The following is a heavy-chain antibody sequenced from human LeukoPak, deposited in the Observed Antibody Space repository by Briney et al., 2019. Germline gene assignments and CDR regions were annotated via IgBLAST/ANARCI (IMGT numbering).Heavy chain of an antibody. V-gene: IGHV3-23*01. Sequence: GGSLRLSCAASRFTFSSYAMSWVRQAPGKGLEWVSTISGSGGSTYYADSVKGRFTISRDNSKNTLYLQMNSLRAEDTAVYYCAKGYWSGDAAMPHFDYWGQGTLVTVSS. CDR2: ISGSGGST. CDR3: AKGYWSGDAAMPHFDY. CDR1: RFTFSSYA. D-gene: IGHD5-18*01. J-gene: IGHJ4*02.